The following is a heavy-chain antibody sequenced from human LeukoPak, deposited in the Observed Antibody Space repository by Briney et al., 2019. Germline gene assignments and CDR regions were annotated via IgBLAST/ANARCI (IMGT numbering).Heavy chain of an antibody. CDR2: IYYRGST. CDR3: ARGYYDVLTNYPKNFDQ. Sequence: SETLSLTCTISGGSISSYYWSWIRQPPGKGLEWIGYIYYRGSTNYNPSLKSRVSISVDTSKNQFSLKLSSVTAADTAVYYCARGYYDVLTNYPKNFDQWGQGTLVTVSS. D-gene: IGHD3-9*01. CDR1: GGSISSYY. V-gene: IGHV4-59*08. J-gene: IGHJ4*02.